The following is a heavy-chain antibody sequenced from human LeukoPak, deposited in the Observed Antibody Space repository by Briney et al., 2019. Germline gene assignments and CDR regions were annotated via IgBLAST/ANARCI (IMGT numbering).Heavy chain of an antibody. Sequence: PGGSLRLSCAASGLTFSSYGMHWVRQAPGKGLEWVSSITVTTTFIYYADSVKGRFTISRDNAKNSLYLQMNTLRVEDTAVYYCARDLPGELGRGVFDIWGQGTMVTVSS. CDR3: ARDLPGELGRGVFDI. D-gene: IGHD1-1*01. CDR1: GLTFSSYG. CDR2: ITVTTTFI. J-gene: IGHJ3*02. V-gene: IGHV3-21*01.